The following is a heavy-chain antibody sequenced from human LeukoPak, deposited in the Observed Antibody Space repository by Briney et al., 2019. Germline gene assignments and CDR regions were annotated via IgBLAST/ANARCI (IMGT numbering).Heavy chain of an antibody. CDR3: ARGCSAGSCYLIDY. CDR1: GGTFSSYA. J-gene: IGHJ4*02. D-gene: IGHD2-15*01. V-gene: IGHV1-69*04. CDR2: IIPILGIA. Sequence: GSSVNVSCKASGGTFSSYAISWVRQAPGQGLEWMGRIIPILGIANYAQKFQGRVTITADKSTSTAYMELSSLRSEDTAVYYCARGCSAGSCYLIDYWGQGTLVTVSS.